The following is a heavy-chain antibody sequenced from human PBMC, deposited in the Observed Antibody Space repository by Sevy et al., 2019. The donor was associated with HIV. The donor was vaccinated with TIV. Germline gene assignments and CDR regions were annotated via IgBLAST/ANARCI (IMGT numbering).Heavy chain of an antibody. J-gene: IGHJ6*02. CDR2: IKRDGSGK. CDR1: GFTFSNYW. Sequence: GGSLRLTFAASGFTFSNYWMSWVRQAPGKGLEWVANIKRDGSGKFYVASVRGQLTISRDNAMNSLYLQMNSLRAEDTAVYYCARDCSSTSCLWGMDVWDQGTTVTVSS. D-gene: IGHD2-2*01. CDR3: ARDCSSTSCLWGMDV. V-gene: IGHV3-7*03.